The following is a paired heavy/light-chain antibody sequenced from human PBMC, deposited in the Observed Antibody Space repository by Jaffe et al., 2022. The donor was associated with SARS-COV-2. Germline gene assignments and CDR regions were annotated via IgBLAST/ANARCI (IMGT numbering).Light chain of an antibody. CDR3: SSYTSTSTWV. CDR1: SSDLADYNY. CDR2: EVS. V-gene: IGLV2-14*01. J-gene: IGLJ3*02. Sequence: QSALTQPASVSGSPGQSITISCTGTSSDLADYNYVSWYQQHPGKAPKLLIYEVSNRPSGVPDRFSGSKSGTTASLTISGLQAEDEADYYCSSYTSTSTWVFGGGTKLTVL.
Heavy chain of an antibody. Sequence: EVQLLESGGGLVQPGGSLRLSCAASGFTFSTYAMNWVRQAPGKGLEWVSTISGSGSDTYYADSVKGRFTISRDNSKNTLYLQMNSLRPEDTAIYYCARRWWLRRYYFDFWGQGTLVTVSS. V-gene: IGHV3-23*01. CDR3: ARRWWLRRYYFDF. CDR1: GFTFSTYA. CDR2: ISGSGSDT. J-gene: IGHJ4*02. D-gene: IGHD2-15*01.